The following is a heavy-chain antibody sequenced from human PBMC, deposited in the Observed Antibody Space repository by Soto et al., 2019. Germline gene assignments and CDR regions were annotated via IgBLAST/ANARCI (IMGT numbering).Heavy chain of an antibody. D-gene: IGHD2-8*02. CDR1: GGSISSGGYY. CDR3: ARGWPWWFEGNWFDP. Sequence: TLSPTCTVSGGSISSGGYYWSWIRQHPGKGLEWIGYIYYSGITYYNPPLKSRVTMSVDTSKNQFSLNLSSVTAADTAVYYCARGWPWWFEGNWFDPWGQGTLVTVSS. CDR2: IYYSGIT. V-gene: IGHV4-31*03. J-gene: IGHJ5*02.